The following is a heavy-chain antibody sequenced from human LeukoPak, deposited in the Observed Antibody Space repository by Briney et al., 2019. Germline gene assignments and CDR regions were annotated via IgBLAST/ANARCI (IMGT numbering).Heavy chain of an antibody. V-gene: IGHV3-23*01. CDR2: ISGSGGST. CDR3: AKDLSEYSGSPTAFDY. D-gene: IGHD1-26*01. J-gene: IGHJ4*02. Sequence: GGSLRLSCAASGFTFSSYAMSWVRQAPGKGLEWVSAISGSGGSTYYADSVKGQFTISRDNSKNTLYLQMNSLRAEDTAVYYCAKDLSEYSGSPTAFDYWGQGTLVTVSS. CDR1: GFTFSSYA.